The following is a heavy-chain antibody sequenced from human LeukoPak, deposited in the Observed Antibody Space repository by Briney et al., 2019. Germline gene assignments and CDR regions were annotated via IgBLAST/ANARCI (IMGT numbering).Heavy chain of an antibody. D-gene: IGHD1-14*01. CDR1: GGSISSYY. V-gene: IGHV4-59*12. Sequence: SETLSLTCTVSGGSISSYYWSWIRQPPGKGLERIGYIYYSGSTNYNPSLKSRATISVDTSKNQFSLKLRSVPAADTAVYYCARDFSGLRPNWFDPWGQGTLVTVSS. CDR3: ARDFSGLRPNWFDP. CDR2: IYYSGST. J-gene: IGHJ5*02.